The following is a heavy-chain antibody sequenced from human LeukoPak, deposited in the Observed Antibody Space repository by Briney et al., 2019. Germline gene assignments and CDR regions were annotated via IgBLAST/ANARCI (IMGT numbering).Heavy chain of an antibody. CDR2: TYYRSKWYN. J-gene: IGHJ5*02. Sequence: SQTLSLTCAISGDSVSSKSAAWNWIRQSPARGLEWLGGTYYRSKWYNDYAESVKSRITINPDTSKNQFSLQLNSVTPEDTAVYYCARVNFEQQVFWFDPRGQGTPVTVSS. V-gene: IGHV6-1*01. CDR3: ARVNFEQQVFWFDP. CDR1: GDSVSSKSAA. D-gene: IGHD6-13*01.